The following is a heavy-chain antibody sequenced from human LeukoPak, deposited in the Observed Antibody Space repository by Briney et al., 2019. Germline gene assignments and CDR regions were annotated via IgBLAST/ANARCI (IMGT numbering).Heavy chain of an antibody. V-gene: IGHV1-2*02. CDR3: ARDFLENHAQIIWFGELRLWDV. Sequence: GASVKVSCKASGYTFTGYYMHWVRQAPGQGLEWMGWINPNSGGTNYAQKFQGRVTMTRDTPISTAYMELSRLRSDDTAVYYCARDFLENHAQIIWFGELRLWDVWGQGTTVTVSS. D-gene: IGHD3-10*01. J-gene: IGHJ6*02. CDR1: GYTFTGYY. CDR2: INPNSGGT.